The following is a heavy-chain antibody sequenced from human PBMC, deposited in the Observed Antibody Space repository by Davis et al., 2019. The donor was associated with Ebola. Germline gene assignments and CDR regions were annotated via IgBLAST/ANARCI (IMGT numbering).Heavy chain of an antibody. CDR3: ARHGFSEDIVLVPAAPYYYYGMDV. V-gene: IGHV5-10-1*01. CDR2: IDPSDSYT. J-gene: IGHJ6*02. D-gene: IGHD2-2*01. CDR1: GYSFTSYW. Sequence: GESLKISCQGSGYSFTSYWISWVRQMPGKGLEWMGRIDPSDSYTNYSPSFQGHVTISADKSISTAYLQWSSLKASDTAMYYCARHGFSEDIVLVPAAPYYYYGMDVWGQGTTVTVSS.